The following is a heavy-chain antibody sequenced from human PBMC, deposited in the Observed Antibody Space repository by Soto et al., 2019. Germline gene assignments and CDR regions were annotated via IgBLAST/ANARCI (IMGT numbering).Heavy chain of an antibody. CDR1: GHTFSSHD. V-gene: IGHV1-8*01. Sequence: QVQLVQSGAEVKKPGASVKVSCKASGHTFSSHDINWVRQATGQGLEWMGWMNPNTGNTGYAQTFQGRVSMTRDTSINTAYMALSSLRSEDTAVYYCARGRPEYNSWLGLDYWGQGTLVTVSS. CDR2: MNPNTGNT. J-gene: IGHJ4*02. D-gene: IGHD6-6*01. CDR3: ARGRPEYNSWLGLDY.